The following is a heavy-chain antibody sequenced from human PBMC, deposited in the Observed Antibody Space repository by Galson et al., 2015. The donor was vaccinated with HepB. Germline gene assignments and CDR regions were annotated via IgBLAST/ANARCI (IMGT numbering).Heavy chain of an antibody. CDR1: GFIVTDNY. J-gene: IGHJ4*02. D-gene: IGHD2-8*01. CDR2: FYSGGTT. Sequence: SLRLSCAVSGFIVTDNYMTWVRQAPGEGLEWVSVFYSGGTTYYADSVKGRFTISRDISKNTLCLQMNRLRADDTAMYYCARLFARMDDYWGQGTLVTVSS. CDR3: ARLFARMDDY. V-gene: IGHV3-53*01.